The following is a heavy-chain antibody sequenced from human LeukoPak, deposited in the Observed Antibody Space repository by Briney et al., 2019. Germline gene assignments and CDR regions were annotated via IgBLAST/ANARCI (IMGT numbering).Heavy chain of an antibody. V-gene: IGHV1-8*03. CDR3: AILHDSDYYYYYMYV. CDR2: MNPNSGNT. D-gene: IGHD1-1*01. CDR1: GYTFTSYY. J-gene: IGHJ6*03. Sequence: GASVKVSCKASGYTFTSYYMHWERQAPGQGHEWMGGMNPNSGNTSYAQKFQGRGTITRNTSISTPYMELSSLRSEDTAVYYCAILHDSDYYYYYMYVWGKGTTVSVSS.